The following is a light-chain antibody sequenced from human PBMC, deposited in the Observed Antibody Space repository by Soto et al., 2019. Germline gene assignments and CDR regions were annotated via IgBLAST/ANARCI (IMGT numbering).Light chain of an antibody. Sequence: DIQMTQSPSTLSGSVGDRVTITCRASQTISSWLAWYQQKPGKAPKLLIYKASTLKSGVPSRFSGSGYGTDFTLTISSLQPEDFATYYCQQADRFPLSFGGGTKVEI. J-gene: IGKJ4*01. CDR2: KAS. CDR1: QTISSW. CDR3: QQADRFPLS. V-gene: IGKV1-5*03.